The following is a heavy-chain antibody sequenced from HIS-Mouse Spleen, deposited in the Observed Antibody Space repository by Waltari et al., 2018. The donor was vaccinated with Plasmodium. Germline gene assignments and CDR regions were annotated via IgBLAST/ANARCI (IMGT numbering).Heavy chain of an antibody. CDR3: ARDCKWLRSYWYFDL. Sequence: QVQLQESGPGLVKPSQTLSLTCTVSGGSISSGDYYWSWIRQPPGNGLEWSGYIYYSASTNNNPALKRRVTIAVDTSKHQFSRKLSSVTAADTAVYYCARDCKWLRSYWYFDLWGRGTLVTVSS. V-gene: IGHV4-30-4*01. J-gene: IGHJ2*01. D-gene: IGHD5-12*01. CDR1: GGSISSGDYY. CDR2: IYYSAST.